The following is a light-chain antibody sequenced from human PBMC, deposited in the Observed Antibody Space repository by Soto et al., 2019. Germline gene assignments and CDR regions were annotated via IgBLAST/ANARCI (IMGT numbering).Light chain of an antibody. CDR2: DAS. V-gene: IGKV3-11*01. CDR3: QQRSNWPLSLT. CDR1: QSVSSY. Sequence: EIVLTQSPATLSLSPGERATLSGRASQSVSSYLAWYQQKPGQAPRLLIYDASNRATGIPARFSGSGSGTDFTLTISSLEPEDFAVYYCQQRSNWPLSLTFGGGTKVDIK. J-gene: IGKJ4*01.